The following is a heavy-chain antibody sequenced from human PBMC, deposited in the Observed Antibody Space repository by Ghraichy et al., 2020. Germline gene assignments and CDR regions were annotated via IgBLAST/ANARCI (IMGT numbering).Heavy chain of an antibody. CDR3: ARHDVEYSGSSWFDP. J-gene: IGHJ5*02. D-gene: IGHD6-6*01. CDR1: GGSISSSSYY. CDR2: IYYSGST. V-gene: IGHV4-39*01. Sequence: SETLSLTCTVSGGSISSSSYYWGWIRQPPGKGLEWIGSIYYSGSTYYNPSLKSRVTISVDTSKNQFSLRLSSATAADTAVYYCARHDVEYSGSSWFDPWGQGTLVTVSS.